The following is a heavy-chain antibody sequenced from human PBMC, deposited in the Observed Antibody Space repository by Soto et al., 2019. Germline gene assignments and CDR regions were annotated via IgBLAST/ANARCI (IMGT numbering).Heavy chain of an antibody. V-gene: IGHV3-23*01. CDR2: ISGSGGST. D-gene: IGHD3-10*01. J-gene: IGHJ6*03. CDR1: GFTFSSYA. Sequence: GSLRLSCAASGFTFSSYAMSWVRQAPGKGLEWVSAISGSGGSTYYADSVKGRFTISRDNSKNTLYLQMNSLRAEDTAVYYCAREKGYYYGSGSYYYYYYYMDVWGKGTTVTVSS. CDR3: AREKGYYYGSGSYYYYYYYMDV.